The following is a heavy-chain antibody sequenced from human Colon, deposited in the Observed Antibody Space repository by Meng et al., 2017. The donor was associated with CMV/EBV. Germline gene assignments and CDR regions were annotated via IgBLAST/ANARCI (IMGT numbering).Heavy chain of an antibody. CDR1: GGSTSNTRYY. J-gene: IGHJ6*02. V-gene: IGHV4-39*07. D-gene: IGHD3-10*01. Sequence: SETLSPTCPVPGGSTSNTRYYWGWIRQSPGKGPEWIGSIYYGGSTSYNPSLRSRVTLSVDTSKNQFSLTLSSVTAADTAVYYCARLPRRITMVRRFYGMDVWGQGTTVTVSS. CDR2: IYYGGST. CDR3: ARLPRRITMVRRFYGMDV.